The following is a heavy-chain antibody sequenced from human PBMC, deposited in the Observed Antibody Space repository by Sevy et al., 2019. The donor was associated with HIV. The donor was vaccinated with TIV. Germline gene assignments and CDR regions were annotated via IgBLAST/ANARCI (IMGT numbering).Heavy chain of an antibody. CDR3: ARGPHYYYDSSAFFEY. V-gene: IGHV3-48*03. Sequence: GGSLRLSCTAAGFTFSSYEMNWVCQAPGKGLEWVSSIVNSGSTVYYADSVKGRFTISRDNAKNSLFLQMNSLRAEDTAVYYCARGPHYYYDSSAFFEYWAREPWSPSPQ. J-gene: IGHJ4*02. D-gene: IGHD3-22*01. CDR1: GFTFSSYE. CDR2: IVNSGSTV.